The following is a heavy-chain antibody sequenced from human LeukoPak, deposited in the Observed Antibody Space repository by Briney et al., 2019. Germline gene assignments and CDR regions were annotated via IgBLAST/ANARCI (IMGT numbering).Heavy chain of an antibody. J-gene: IGHJ4*02. CDR3: ASSSGTHRRYFDY. V-gene: IGHV3-23*01. D-gene: IGHD3-10*01. Sequence: PGGSLRLSCAASGFTVSSYGMTWVRLAPGKGLEWVSAFSATDGSAQYAESVKGRFTISRDNAKNSLYLQMNSLRAEDTAVYYCASSSGTHRRYFDYWGQGTLVTVSS. CDR1: GFTVSSYG. CDR2: FSATDGSA.